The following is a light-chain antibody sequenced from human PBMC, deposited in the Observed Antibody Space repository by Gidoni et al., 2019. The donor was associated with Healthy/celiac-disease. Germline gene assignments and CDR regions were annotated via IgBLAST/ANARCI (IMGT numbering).Light chain of an antibody. V-gene: IGKV3-11*01. CDR1: QSVSSY. Sequence: DIVLTQSPATLSLSPWERATLSCRASQSVSSYLAWYQQTPGQAPRLLIYDASNRATGIPARFSGSGSGTDFTLTISSLEPEDFAVYYCQQRSNWPXAFGGGTKVEIK. CDR2: DAS. J-gene: IGKJ4*01. CDR3: QQRSNWPXA.